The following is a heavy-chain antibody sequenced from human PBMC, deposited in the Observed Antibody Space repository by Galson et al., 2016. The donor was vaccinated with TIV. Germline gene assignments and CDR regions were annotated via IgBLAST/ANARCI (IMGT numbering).Heavy chain of an antibody. CDR3: ARGSDYYDGSGYQN. V-gene: IGHV1-69*13. CDR1: GGIFNSYA. J-gene: IGHJ4*02. CDR2: IIAIFGTT. Sequence: SVKVSCKASGGIFNSYAISWVRQAPRQGLEWMGRIIAIFGTTNYAQKFQGRVTITADESTSTVYMELRSLISEDTAVYYCARGSDYYDGSGYQNWSQGTLVTVSS. D-gene: IGHD3-22*01.